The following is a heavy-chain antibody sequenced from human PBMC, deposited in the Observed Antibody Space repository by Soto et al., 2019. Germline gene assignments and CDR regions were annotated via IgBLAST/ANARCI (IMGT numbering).Heavy chain of an antibody. D-gene: IGHD5-18*01. CDR3: ARGGIQLWSQLWFDP. CDR2: IYYSGST. CDR1: GGSISSYY. Sequence: SETLSLTCTVSGGSISSYYWSWIRQPPGKGLEWIGYIYYSGSTNYNPSLKSRVTISVDTSKNQFSLKLSSVTAADTAVYYCARGGIQLWSQLWFDPWGQGTLVTVS. V-gene: IGHV4-59*01. J-gene: IGHJ5*02.